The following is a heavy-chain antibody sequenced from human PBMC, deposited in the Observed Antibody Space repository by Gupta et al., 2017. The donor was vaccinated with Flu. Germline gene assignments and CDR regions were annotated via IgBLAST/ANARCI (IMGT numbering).Heavy chain of an antibody. CDR1: GGTFSSYA. CDR3: ARVDGVAVTTLFGWFDP. Sequence: QVQLVQSGAEVKKPGSSVKVSCKASGGTFSSYAISWVRQAPGQGLEWMGGIIPIFGTANYAQKFQGRVTITADKSTSTAYMELSSLRSEDTAVYYCARVDGVAVTTLFGWFDPWGQGTLVTVSS. D-gene: IGHD4-4*01. J-gene: IGHJ5*02. CDR2: IIPIFGTA. V-gene: IGHV1-69*06.